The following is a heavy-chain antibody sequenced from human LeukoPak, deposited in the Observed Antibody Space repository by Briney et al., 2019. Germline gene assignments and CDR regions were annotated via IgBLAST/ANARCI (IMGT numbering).Heavy chain of an antibody. D-gene: IGHD4-17*01. Sequence: GGSLRLSCAASGFTFSNYWMSWVRQAPGKGLEWVSSISSSSSYIYYADSVKGRFTISRDNAKNSLYLQMNSLRAEDTAVYYCAKGQDYGDLYYFDYWGQGTLVTVSS. CDR3: AKGQDYGDLYYFDY. V-gene: IGHV3-21*04. CDR1: GFTFSNYW. J-gene: IGHJ4*02. CDR2: ISSSSSYI.